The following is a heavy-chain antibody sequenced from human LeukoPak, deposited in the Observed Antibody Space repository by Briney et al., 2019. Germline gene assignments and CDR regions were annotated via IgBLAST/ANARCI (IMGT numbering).Heavy chain of an antibody. CDR3: AKDGPYYDSSGVDY. CDR1: GFTFSSYG. CDR2: ISYDGSNK. D-gene: IGHD3-22*01. J-gene: IGHJ4*02. V-gene: IGHV3-30*18. Sequence: PGGSLRLSRAASGFTFSSYGMHWVRQAPGKGLEWVAVISYDGSNKYYADSVKGRFTIPRDNSKNTLYLQMNSLRAEDTAVYYCAKDGPYYDSSGVDYWGQGTLVTVSS.